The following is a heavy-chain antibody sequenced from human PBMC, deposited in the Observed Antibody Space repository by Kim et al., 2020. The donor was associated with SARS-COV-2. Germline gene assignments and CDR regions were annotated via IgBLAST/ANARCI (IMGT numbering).Heavy chain of an antibody. CDR2: IYYSGST. CDR3: ASRVGYAAIAAAGYYFDY. J-gene: IGHJ4*02. D-gene: IGHD6-13*01. V-gene: IGHV4-39*01. Sequence: SETLSLTCTVSGGSISCSSYYWGWIRQPPGKGLEWIGSIYYSGSTYYNPSLKSRVTISVDTSKNQFSLKLSSVTAADTAVYYCASRVGYAAIAAAGYYFDYWGQGTLVTVSS. CDR1: GGSISCSSYY.